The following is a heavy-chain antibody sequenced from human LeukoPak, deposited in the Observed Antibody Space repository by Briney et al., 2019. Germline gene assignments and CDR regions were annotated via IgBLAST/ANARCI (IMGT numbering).Heavy chain of an antibody. CDR3: ARETPAAADGAGAFDI. D-gene: IGHD6-13*01. Sequence: PSETLSLTCTVSGYSISSGYYWGWIRQPPGKGLEWIGYIYYSGSTNYNPSLKSRVTISVDTSKNQFSLKLSSVTAADTAVYYCARETPAAADGAGAFDIWGQGTMVTVSS. CDR1: GYSISSGYY. J-gene: IGHJ3*02. V-gene: IGHV4-61*01. CDR2: IYYSGST.